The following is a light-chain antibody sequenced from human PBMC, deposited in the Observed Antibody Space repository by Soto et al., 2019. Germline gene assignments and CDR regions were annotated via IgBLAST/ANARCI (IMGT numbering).Light chain of an antibody. Sequence: ETVLTQSPGTVSLSPGERATLCCRASQRVDDSHLAWYPLRPGQAPRLLIYGASTRATGIPDRFSGSGSGTDFSLTIRGLKPEDFAVYYCQQYRMSPNTCGQGTRLEIK. J-gene: IGKJ5*01. V-gene: IGKV3-20*01. CDR3: QQYRMSPNT. CDR1: QRVDDSH. CDR2: GAS.